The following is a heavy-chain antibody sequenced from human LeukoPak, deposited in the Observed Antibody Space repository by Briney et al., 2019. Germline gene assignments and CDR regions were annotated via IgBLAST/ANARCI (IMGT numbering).Heavy chain of an antibody. Sequence: ASVKVSCKAPGYTFTGYYMHWVRQAPGQGLEWMGWINPNSGGTNYAQKFQGRVTMTRDTSISTAYMELSRLRSDDTAVYYCARDLGITGSQWVMDVWGKGTTVTVSS. J-gene: IGHJ6*03. CDR1: GYTFTGYY. CDR3: ARDLGITGSQWVMDV. V-gene: IGHV1-2*02. D-gene: IGHD1-20*01. CDR2: INPNSGGT.